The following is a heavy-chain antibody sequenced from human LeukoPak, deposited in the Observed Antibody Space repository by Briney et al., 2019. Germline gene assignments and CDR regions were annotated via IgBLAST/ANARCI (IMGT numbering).Heavy chain of an antibody. D-gene: IGHD2-15*01. Sequence: ASVKVSCKASGYTFSGYYIHWVRQAPGQGLEWMGWINPNTGGTKYAQRFQDRVIMTRDTSISTAYMEVSRLRSDDTAVYYCAREQVVAATLSNWFDPWGQGTLVTVSS. CDR3: AREQVVAATLSNWFDP. CDR2: INPNTGGT. CDR1: GYTFSGYY. V-gene: IGHV1-2*02. J-gene: IGHJ5*02.